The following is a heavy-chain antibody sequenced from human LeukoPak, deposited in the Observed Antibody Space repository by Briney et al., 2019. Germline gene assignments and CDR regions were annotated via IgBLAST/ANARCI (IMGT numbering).Heavy chain of an antibody. CDR3: ARGRSGYDPFDY. CDR1: GDSVSSNSVA. CDR2: TYYRSKWYN. V-gene: IGHV6-1*01. J-gene: IGHJ4*02. Sequence: SQTLSLTCALSGDSVSSNSVAWNWIRQSPSRGLEWLGGTYYRSKWYNDYAVSVKSRITINPDTSKNQLSLQLNSVTPEDAAMYYCARGRSGYDPFDYWGQGTLVTVSS. D-gene: IGHD5-12*01.